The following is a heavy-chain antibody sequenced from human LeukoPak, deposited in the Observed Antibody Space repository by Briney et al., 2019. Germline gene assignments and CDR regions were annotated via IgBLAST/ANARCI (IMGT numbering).Heavy chain of an antibody. CDR3: AREGYSCALPNDY. CDR2: ISYDGSNK. D-gene: IGHD5-18*01. CDR1: GFTFSSYA. V-gene: IGHV3-30-3*01. J-gene: IGHJ4*02. Sequence: GGSLRLSCAASGFTFSSYAMHWVRQAPGKGLEWVAVISYDGSNKYYADSVKGRFTISRDNSKNTLYLQMNSLRAEDTAVYYCAREGYSCALPNDYWGQGTLVTVSS.